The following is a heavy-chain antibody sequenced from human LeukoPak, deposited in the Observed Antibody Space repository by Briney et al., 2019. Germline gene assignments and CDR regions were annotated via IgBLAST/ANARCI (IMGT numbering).Heavy chain of an antibody. CDR2: IKQDGSEK. CDR3: AREWAYNDY. CDR1: GGSFSGYY. J-gene: IGHJ4*02. D-gene: IGHD1-14*01. V-gene: IGHV3-7*01. Sequence: ETLSLTCAVYGGSFSGYYWSWIRQPPGKGLEWVANIKQDGSEKYYVDSVKGRFTISRDNAKNTLYLQMNSPRAEDTAVYCCAREWAYNDYWGQGTLVTVSS.